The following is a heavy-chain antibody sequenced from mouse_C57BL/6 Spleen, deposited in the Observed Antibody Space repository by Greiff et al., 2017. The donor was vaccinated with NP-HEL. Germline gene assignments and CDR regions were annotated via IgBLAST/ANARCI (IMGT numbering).Heavy chain of an antibody. CDR2: INPSSGYT. Sequence: VQLQQSGAELARPGASVKLSCKASGYTFTSYWMHWVKQRPGQGLEWIGYINPSSGYTKYNQKFKDKATLTADKSSSTAYMQLSSLTYEDSAVYYCARSLITTVVATEYFDVWGTGTTVTVSS. J-gene: IGHJ1*03. CDR3: ARSLITTVVATEYFDV. D-gene: IGHD1-1*01. V-gene: IGHV1-7*01. CDR1: GYTFTSYW.